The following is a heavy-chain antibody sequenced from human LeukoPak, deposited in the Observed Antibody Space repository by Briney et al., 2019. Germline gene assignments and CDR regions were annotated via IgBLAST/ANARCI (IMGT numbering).Heavy chain of an antibody. V-gene: IGHV3-7*01. CDR1: GFTFNRYW. J-gene: IGHJ4*02. CDR2: IKQDGSAK. D-gene: IGHD3-9*01. CDR3: ARTYYDILTGYNPYFDY. Sequence: GGSLRLSCAASGFTFNRYWMSWVRQAPGKELQWVANIKQDGSAKYYVDSVKGRFTISRDNAKNSLYLQMNSLRAEDTAVYYCARTYYDILTGYNPYFDYWGQGILVTVSS.